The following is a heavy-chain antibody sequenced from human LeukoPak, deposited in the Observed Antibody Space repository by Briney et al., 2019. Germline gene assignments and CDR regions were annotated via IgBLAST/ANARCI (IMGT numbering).Heavy chain of an antibody. CDR1: GFTFSGSA. CDR2: IRSKANSYAT. D-gene: IGHD2-21*02. CDR3: TRDCGGDCYDNY. J-gene: IGHJ4*02. Sequence: GGSLRLSCAASGFTFSGSATHWVRQASGKGLEWVGRIRSKANSYATAYAASVKGRFTISRDDSKNTAYLQMSSLKTEDTAVYYCTRDCGGDCYDNYWGQGTLVSVSS. V-gene: IGHV3-73*01.